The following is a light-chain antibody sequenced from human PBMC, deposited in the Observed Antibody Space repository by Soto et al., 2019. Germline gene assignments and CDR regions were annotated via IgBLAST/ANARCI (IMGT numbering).Light chain of an antibody. Sequence: TPPPPTFFFSTGAGGPLSCRASHHVSTYVAWYQQKPGQAPRLLIFDASNRATGVPARFSGSGSGTDFTLTISSLEPGDSGIYYCQQRGDLIVTFGGGTTVDIK. CDR1: HHVSTY. CDR2: DAS. J-gene: IGKJ4*01. V-gene: IGKV3-11*01. CDR3: QQRGDLIVT.